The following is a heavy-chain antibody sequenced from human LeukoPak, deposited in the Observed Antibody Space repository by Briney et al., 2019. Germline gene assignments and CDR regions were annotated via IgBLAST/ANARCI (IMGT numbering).Heavy chain of an antibody. CDR2: IRNKANNYAT. Sequence: GGSLRLSCAASGFTFSGFSLHWVRQASGKGLEWVGRIRNKANNYATTYAASVRGRFTISRDDSKNTAYLQMNSLKTGDAALYYCATSSNAYNDHWGQGTLVTVSS. J-gene: IGHJ4*02. D-gene: IGHD5-24*01. V-gene: IGHV3-73*01. CDR3: ATSSNAYNDH. CDR1: GFTFSGFS.